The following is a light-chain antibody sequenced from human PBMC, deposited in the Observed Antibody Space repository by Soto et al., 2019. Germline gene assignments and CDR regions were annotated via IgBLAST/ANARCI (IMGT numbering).Light chain of an antibody. V-gene: IGLV1-44*01. J-gene: IGLJ1*01. CDR3: AAWDDSLSGYV. CDR1: SSNIGSNT. Sequence: QSVPTQPPSASGTPGQRVTISCSGSSSNIGSNTVNWYQHLPGTAPKLLMHGNNQRPSGVPDRFSGSKSGTSASLAISGLQSVDEADYYCAAWDDSLSGYVFGTGTKVTVL. CDR2: GNN.